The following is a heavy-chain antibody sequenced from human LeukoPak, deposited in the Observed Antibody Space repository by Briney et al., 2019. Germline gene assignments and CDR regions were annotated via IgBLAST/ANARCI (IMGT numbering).Heavy chain of an antibody. J-gene: IGHJ4*02. CDR2: INHSGIT. V-gene: IGHV4-34*01. CDR1: NGSFRGCY. Sequence: SETLSLTCAVYNGSFRGCYWSWIRQPPGKGLEWIGEINHSGITHYNPSLESRVTISVDTSKNQVSLKVRSVTAADTALYYCARERVVPAAMPFDYWGQGTLVTVSS. D-gene: IGHD2-2*01. CDR3: ARERVVPAAMPFDY.